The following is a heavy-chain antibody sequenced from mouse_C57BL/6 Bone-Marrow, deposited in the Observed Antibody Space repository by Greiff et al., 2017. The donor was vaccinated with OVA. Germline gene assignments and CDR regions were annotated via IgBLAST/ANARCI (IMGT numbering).Heavy chain of an antibody. CDR3: ARLGAY. CDR1: GFTFSSYA. D-gene: IGHD3-3*01. J-gene: IGHJ3*01. CDR2: IRYGGSYI. Sequence: DVKLVESGGGLVKPGGSLKLSCAASGFTFSSYAMSWVRQTPEKGLEWVATIRYGGSYIYYPDNVKGRFTISRDNAKNNLYLQMSHLKSEDTAMYYCARLGAYWGQGTLVTVSA. V-gene: IGHV5-4*03.